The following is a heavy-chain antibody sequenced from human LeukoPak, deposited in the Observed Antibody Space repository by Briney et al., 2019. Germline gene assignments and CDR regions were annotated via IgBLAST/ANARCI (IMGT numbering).Heavy chain of an antibody. V-gene: IGHV1-2*02. CDR1: GYTFTGYY. J-gene: IGHJ4*02. Sequence: ASVKVSCKASGYTFTGYYMHWVRQAPGQGLEWMGWINPNSGGTNYAQKFQGRVTMTRDTSISTAYMELSRLRSDDTAVYYCARGSDFVWGSCRPYFDYWGQGTLVTVSS. CDR2: INPNSGGT. D-gene: IGHD3-16*02. CDR3: ARGSDFVWGSCRPYFDY.